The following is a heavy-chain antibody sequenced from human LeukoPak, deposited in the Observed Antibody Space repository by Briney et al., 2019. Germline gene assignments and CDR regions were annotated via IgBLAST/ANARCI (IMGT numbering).Heavy chain of an antibody. J-gene: IGHJ4*02. CDR2: IFFTGTT. CDR1: GASISSNNW. D-gene: IGHD2-2*01. Sequence: PSGTLSLTCAVSGASISSNNWWSWVRQPPGKGLEWIGEIFFTGTTTYNPSLKSRGSMSLDKSKNQFSLNLTSVTAADTAIYYCARVYCSSNSCYLDYWSQGTLVTVSS. V-gene: IGHV4-4*02. CDR3: ARVYCSSNSCYLDY.